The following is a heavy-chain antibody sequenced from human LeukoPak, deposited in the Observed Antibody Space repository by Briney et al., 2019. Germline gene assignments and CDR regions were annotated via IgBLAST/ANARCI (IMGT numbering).Heavy chain of an antibody. Sequence: SETLSLTCAVYGGSFSGYYWSWIRQPPGKGLEWSGYIYYSGSTNYNPSLKSRVTISVDTSKNQFSLKLTSVTAADTAVYYCVGTTMIVVVGPDAFDIWGQGTMVTVSS. J-gene: IGHJ3*02. CDR2: IYYSGST. CDR1: GGSFSGYY. D-gene: IGHD3-22*01. CDR3: VGTTMIVVVGPDAFDI. V-gene: IGHV4-59*01.